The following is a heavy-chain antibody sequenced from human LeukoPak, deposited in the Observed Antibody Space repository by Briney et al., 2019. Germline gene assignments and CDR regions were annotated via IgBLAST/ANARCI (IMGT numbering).Heavy chain of an antibody. D-gene: IGHD2-2*01. J-gene: IGHJ6*03. V-gene: IGHV3-21*01. CDR1: GFTFSTYT. Sequence: SGGSLSLSCAASGFTFSTYTMNWVRQAPGKGLEWVSSISSNSYIYFSDSVKGRFTISRDNAKNSLYLQVNSLRAEDTAVYYCARAGGEHIVVVPAAMTRVHYYYYMDVWGKGATVTVSS. CDR2: ISSNSYI. CDR3: ARAGGEHIVVVPAAMTRVHYYYYMDV.